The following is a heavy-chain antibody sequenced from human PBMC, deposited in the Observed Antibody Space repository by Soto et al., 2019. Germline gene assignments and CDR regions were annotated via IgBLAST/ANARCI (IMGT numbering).Heavy chain of an antibody. CDR1: GFTFSSYG. D-gene: IGHD1-1*01. CDR2: ISYDGSNK. V-gene: IGHV3-30*18. CDR3: AKDQGLWNYDYYYGMDV. Sequence: GGSLRLSCAASGFTFSSYGMHWVRQAPGKGLEWVAVISYDGSNKYYADSVKGRFTISRDNSKNTLYLQMNSLRAEDTAVYYCAKDQGLWNYDYYYGMDVWGQGTTVTVSS. J-gene: IGHJ6*02.